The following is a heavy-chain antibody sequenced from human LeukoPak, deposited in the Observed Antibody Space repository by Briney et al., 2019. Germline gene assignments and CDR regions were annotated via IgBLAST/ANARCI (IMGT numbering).Heavy chain of an antibody. D-gene: IGHD6-13*01. CDR3: ARGSRSSSWFDP. Sequence: ASVKVSCKASGYTFTSYDINWVRQAAGQGLEWMGWMNPNSGNTGYAQKFQGRVTMTRNTSISTAYMELSSLRSEDTAVYYCARGSRSSSWFDPWGQGTLVTVSS. CDR1: GYTFTSYD. J-gene: IGHJ5*02. V-gene: IGHV1-8*01. CDR2: MNPNSGNT.